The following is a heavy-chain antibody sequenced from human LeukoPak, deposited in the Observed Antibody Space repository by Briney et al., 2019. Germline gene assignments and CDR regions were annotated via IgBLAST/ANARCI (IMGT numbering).Heavy chain of an antibody. J-gene: IGHJ5*02. D-gene: IGHD6-19*01. V-gene: IGHV3-74*01. Sequence: GSLRLSCAASGFTFSNYMMHWVRQAPGKGLVWVSRIKSDGITITYADSVKGRFTISRDNAKNTLYLQMNSLRAEDTAVYYCARALAVAGTGGFDPWGQGTLVTVSS. CDR2: IKSDGITI. CDR3: ARALAVAGTGGFDP. CDR1: GFTFSNYM.